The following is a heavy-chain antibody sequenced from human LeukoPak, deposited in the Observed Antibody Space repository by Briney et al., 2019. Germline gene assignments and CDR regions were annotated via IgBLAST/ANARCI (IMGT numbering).Heavy chain of an antibody. J-gene: IGHJ4*02. CDR1: GYSFTSNY. Sequence: ASVKVSCKASGYSFTSNYIHWARQAPGQGLEWMGMIYPRDGSTSYAQKFQGRVTVTRDTSTSTVHMELSGLRSEDTAVCYCARDQEAFDYWGQGTLVTVSS. CDR2: IYPRDGST. CDR3: ARDQEAFDY. V-gene: IGHV1-46*01.